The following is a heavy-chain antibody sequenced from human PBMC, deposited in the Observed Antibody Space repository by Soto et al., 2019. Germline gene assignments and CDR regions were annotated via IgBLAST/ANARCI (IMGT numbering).Heavy chain of an antibody. J-gene: IGHJ6*02. CDR1: GGSISSSN. V-gene: IGHV3-48*01. Sequence: ETLSLTCAVSGGSISSSNWWSWVRQPPGKGLEWVSYISSGSSNIYYADSVKGRFTISRDNAKNSLYLQMNSLRVEDTAVYYCALGKDYYYGMDVWGQGTTVTVSS. D-gene: IGHD1-26*01. CDR2: ISSGSSNI. CDR3: ALGKDYYYGMDV.